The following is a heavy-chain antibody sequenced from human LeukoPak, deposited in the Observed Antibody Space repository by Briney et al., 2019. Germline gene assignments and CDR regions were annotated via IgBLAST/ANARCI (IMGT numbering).Heavy chain of an antibody. J-gene: IGHJ4*02. Sequence: SETLSLTCAVYGGSFSGYYWSWTRQPPGKGLEWIGEINHSGSTNYNPSLKSRVTISVDASKNQFSVKLSSVTAADTAVYYCARGRDTAMVSPFDYWGQGTLVTVSS. CDR2: INHSGST. CDR1: GGSFSGYY. D-gene: IGHD5-18*01. V-gene: IGHV4-34*01. CDR3: ARGRDTAMVSPFDY.